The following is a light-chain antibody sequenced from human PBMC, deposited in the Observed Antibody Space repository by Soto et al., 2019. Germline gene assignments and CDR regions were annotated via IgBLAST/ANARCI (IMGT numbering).Light chain of an antibody. CDR1: QSISSW. CDR2: KAS. J-gene: IGKJ1*01. CDR3: QQYDVDSGT. V-gene: IGKV1-5*03. Sequence: DIHMTQAPSTLSASVGDRVTITCRASQSISSWLAWYQQKPGKAPKLLIYKASSLESGVPSRFSGSGSGTEFTLTISSLQPDDFATYYCQQYDVDSGTFGQGTKVDIK.